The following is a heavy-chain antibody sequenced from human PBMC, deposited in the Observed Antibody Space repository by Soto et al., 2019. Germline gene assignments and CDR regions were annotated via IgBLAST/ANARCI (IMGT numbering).Heavy chain of an antibody. Sequence: QVQLQESGPGLVKPSETLSLTCTVSGDSISSYYWSWIRQTPGKGLELMGYISYSGNTNYNPSLMSRVTISLDTSKNQFSLKLRSVTAADTAVYYCARMIGSGPFDYWGQGTLVIVSS. CDR3: ARMIGSGPFDY. V-gene: IGHV4-59*08. J-gene: IGHJ4*02. CDR1: GDSISSYY. CDR2: ISYSGNT. D-gene: IGHD3-10*01.